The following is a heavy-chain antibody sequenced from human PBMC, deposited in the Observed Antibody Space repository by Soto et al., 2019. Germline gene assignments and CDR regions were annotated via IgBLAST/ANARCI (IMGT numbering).Heavy chain of an antibody. CDR3: ARGLGWASDY. CDR2: IKEDGSEK. Sequence: EVQLVESGGGLVQPGGSLRLSCAGSGLTFGSHWMNWVRQAPGKGLEWVANIKEDGSEKYYVDSVKGRFTISTDNAKNSLCLQMNSLRADDTAVYYCARGLGWASDYWGQGTLVTVSS. D-gene: IGHD6-19*01. V-gene: IGHV3-7*05. J-gene: IGHJ4*02. CDR1: GLTFGSHW.